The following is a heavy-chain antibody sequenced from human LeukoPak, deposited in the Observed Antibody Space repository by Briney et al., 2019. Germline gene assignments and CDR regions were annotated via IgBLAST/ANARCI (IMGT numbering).Heavy chain of an antibody. D-gene: IGHD4-17*01. V-gene: IGHV1-69*04. CDR1: GGTGSSYA. J-gene: IGHJ4*02. Sequence: SVKVSCKASGGTGSSYAISWVRQAPGQGLEWMGRIIPILGIADYAQKFQGRVTITADKSTSTAYMELSSLRSEDTAVYYCAREGTVSPLDYWGQGTLVPVSS. CDR2: IIPILGIA. CDR3: AREGTVSPLDY.